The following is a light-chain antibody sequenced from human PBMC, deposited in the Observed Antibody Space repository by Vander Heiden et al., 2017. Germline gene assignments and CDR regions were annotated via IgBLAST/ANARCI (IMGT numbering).Light chain of an antibody. Sequence: QSALTQPASVSGSPGQSITISCTGTSSYVGSYIYVSWYQQHPGKAPKLMIYDVSNRPSGVSNRFSGSKSGNTASLTISGLQAEDEADYYCSSYTSSSTWVFGGGTKLTVL. CDR3: SSYTSSSTWV. CDR1: SSYVGSYIY. V-gene: IGLV2-14*03. J-gene: IGLJ3*02. CDR2: DVS.